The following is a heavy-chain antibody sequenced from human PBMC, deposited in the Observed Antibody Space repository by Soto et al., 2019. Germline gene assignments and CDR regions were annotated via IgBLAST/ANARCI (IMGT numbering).Heavy chain of an antibody. CDR1: GYQVSTWHNFTSYW. J-gene: IGHJ4*02. CDR3: ARSLAISAGADC. D-gene: IGHD6-13*01. CDR2: IYPGDSDT. Sequence: GESLKISCMGSGYQVSTWHNFTSYWIAWVRQMPGEGLEWMGIIYPGDSDTRYSPSFQGQVTISVDKSISTAYLQWRSLKASDSAMYYCARSLAISAGADCWGQGTQVTVSS. V-gene: IGHV5-51*01.